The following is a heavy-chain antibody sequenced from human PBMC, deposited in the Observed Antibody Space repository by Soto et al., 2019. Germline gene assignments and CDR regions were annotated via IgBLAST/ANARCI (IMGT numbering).Heavy chain of an antibody. V-gene: IGHV3-30*18. Sequence: PGGSLRLSCAASGFTFSSYGMHWVRQAPGKGLEWVAVISYDGSNKYYADSVKGRFTISRDNSKNTLYLQMNSLRAEDTAVYYCAKDAPSYGYGIDYWGQGTLVTPSS. CDR3: AKDAPSYGYGIDY. J-gene: IGHJ4*02. CDR1: GFTFSSYG. CDR2: ISYDGSNK. D-gene: IGHD5-18*01.